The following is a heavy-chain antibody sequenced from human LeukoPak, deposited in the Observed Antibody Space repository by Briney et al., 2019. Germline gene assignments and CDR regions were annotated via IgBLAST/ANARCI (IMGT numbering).Heavy chain of an antibody. CDR2: ISYDGSDK. CDR1: GLTFSSYG. D-gene: IGHD1-26*01. CDR3: AKDRSIVGARTARDDY. J-gene: IGHJ4*02. V-gene: IGHV3-30*18. Sequence: QPGGSLRLSCAASGLTFSSYGMHWVRQAPVKGLEWVAVISYDGSDKYYADSVKGRFTISRDNSKNTLYLQMNSLRAEDTAVYYCAKDRSIVGARTARDDYWGQGTLVTVSS.